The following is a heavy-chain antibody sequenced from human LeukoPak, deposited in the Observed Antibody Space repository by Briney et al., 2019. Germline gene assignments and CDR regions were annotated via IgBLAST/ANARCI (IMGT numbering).Heavy chain of an antibody. CDR2: IKEDGSEK. CDR3: ARLHSAVYYGDAFDI. J-gene: IGHJ3*02. CDR1: GFTFSSYW. Sequence: PGGSLRLSCAVSGFTFSSYWMTLVRQAPGKGLEWVAKIKEDGSEKYYVDSVKGRFTVSRDNVKNSLFLQMNSLRVEDTAAYYCARLHSAVYYGDAFDIWGPGTMVTVSS. D-gene: IGHD3-10*01. V-gene: IGHV3-7*03.